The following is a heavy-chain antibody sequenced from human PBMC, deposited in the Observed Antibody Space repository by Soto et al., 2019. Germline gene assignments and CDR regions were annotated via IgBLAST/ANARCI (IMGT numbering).Heavy chain of an antibody. CDR1: GGSFSGYC. V-gene: IGHV4-34*01. CDR2: INDSGGT. CDR3: ARGRKAYSSSWYVD. J-gene: IGHJ4*02. D-gene: IGHD6-13*01. Sequence: QVQLQQWGAGLLKPSETLSLNCAVYGGSFSGYCWSWIRQPPGKGLEWIGEINDSGGTNYNPSLKSRVSISVDTSKNQFSLNLSSVTAAYTAVYHCARGRKAYSSSWYVDWGQGTLVTVSS.